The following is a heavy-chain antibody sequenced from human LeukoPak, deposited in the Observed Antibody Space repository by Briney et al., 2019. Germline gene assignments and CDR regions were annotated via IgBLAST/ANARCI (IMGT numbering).Heavy chain of an antibody. CDR3: ARVTRGVITFDY. CDR2: IYYSGST. Sequence: SQTLSLTCTVSGDSISSGAYYWTWIRQHPGKGLEWIGYIYYSGSTYYNPSLKSRVTMSVDTSKNQFSLKLSSVTAADTAVYYCARVTRGVITFDYWGQGTLVTVSS. CDR1: GDSISSGAYY. V-gene: IGHV4-31*03. D-gene: IGHD3-10*01. J-gene: IGHJ4*02.